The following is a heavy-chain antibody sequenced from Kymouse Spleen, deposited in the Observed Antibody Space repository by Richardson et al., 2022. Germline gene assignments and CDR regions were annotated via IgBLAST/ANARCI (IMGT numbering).Heavy chain of an antibody. D-gene: IGHD5-18,IGHD5-18*01. CDR1: GFTFSNAW. V-gene: IGHV3-15*01. CDR3: TTDAAMVRNYYYYGMDV. J-gene: IGHJ6*02. CDR2: IKSKTDGGTT. Sequence: EVQLVESGGGLVKPGGSLRLSCAASGFTFSNAWMSWVRQAPGKGLEWVGRIKSKTDGGTTDYAAPVKGRFTISRDDSKNTLYLQMNSLKTEDTAVYYCTTDAAMVRNYYYYGMDVWGQGTTVTVSS.